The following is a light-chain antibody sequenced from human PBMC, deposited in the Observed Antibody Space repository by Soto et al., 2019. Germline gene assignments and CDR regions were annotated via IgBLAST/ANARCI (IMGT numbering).Light chain of an antibody. CDR3: SFADAKNVV. J-gene: IGLJ2*01. Sequence: QSALTQPPSASGSPGQSVTISCTGTSSNFISWYQQHPGKAPKLMIFAVNKRPSGVPDRFSGSKSGNTASLTVSGLQAEDEADYYCSFADAKNVVFGGGTKVTVL. CDR2: AVN. V-gene: IGLV2-8*01. CDR1: SSNF.